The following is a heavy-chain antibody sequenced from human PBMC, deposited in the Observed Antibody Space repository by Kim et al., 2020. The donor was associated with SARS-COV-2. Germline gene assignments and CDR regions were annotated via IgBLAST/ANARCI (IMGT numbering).Heavy chain of an antibody. J-gene: IGHJ4*02. CDR2: IYYSGST. D-gene: IGHD3-3*01. V-gene: IGHV4-31*03. CDR3: ARVKSPGYDFWSGPYYFDY. Sequence: SETLSLTCTVSGGSISSGGYYWSWIRQHPGKGLEWIGYIYYSGSTYYNPSLKSRVTISVDTSKNQFSLKLSSVTAADTAVYYCARVKSPGYDFWSGPYYFDYWGQGTLVTVSS. CDR1: GGSISSGGYY.